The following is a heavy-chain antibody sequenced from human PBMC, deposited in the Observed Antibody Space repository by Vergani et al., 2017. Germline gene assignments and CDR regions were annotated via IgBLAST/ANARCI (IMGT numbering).Heavy chain of an antibody. Sequence: EVQLVESGGGIVTPGGSLRLSCVASGFSFRNAWMNWVRRTPGKGLEWVGRIKSTFVRGTTDYAAAVKGRFTISRDDSKNTVFLQMNGLKTEDIGVYYCTTDPRYCGDGSCYWLRDHHYYGMDVWGQGTTVTVSS. V-gene: IGHV3-15*07. J-gene: IGHJ6*02. CDR2: IKSTFVRGTT. D-gene: IGHD2-21*01. CDR1: GFSFRNAW. CDR3: TTDPRYCGDGSCYWLRDHHYYGMDV.